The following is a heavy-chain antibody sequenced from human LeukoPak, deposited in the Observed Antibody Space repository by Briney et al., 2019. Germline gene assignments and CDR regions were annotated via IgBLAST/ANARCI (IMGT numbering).Heavy chain of an antibody. J-gene: IGHJ4*02. CDR2: IYYSGST. V-gene: IGHV4-59*08. Sequence: SETLSPTCTVSGGSISSYYWSWIRQPPGKGLEWIGYIYYSGSTNYNPSLKSRVTISVDTSKNQFSLKLSSVTAADTAVYYCASGLRPSHFDYWGQGTLVTVSS. CDR1: GGSISSYY. CDR3: ASGLRPSHFDY.